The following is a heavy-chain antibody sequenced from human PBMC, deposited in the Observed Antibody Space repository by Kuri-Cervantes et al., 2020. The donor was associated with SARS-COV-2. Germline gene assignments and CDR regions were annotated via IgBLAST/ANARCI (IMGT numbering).Heavy chain of an antibody. D-gene: IGHD2-2*01. V-gene: IGHV1-69*06. CDR3: ARPYCSNTTCYDGTFDS. CDR2: IIPIFGTA. CDR1: GGTFSSYA. Sequence: SVKVSCKASGGTFSSYAISWVRQAPGQGLEWMGRIIPIFGTANYAQKFQGRVTITADRSTSTAYMELSSLRSEDTAVYYCARPYCSNTTCYDGTFDSWGQGTLVTVSS. J-gene: IGHJ4*02.